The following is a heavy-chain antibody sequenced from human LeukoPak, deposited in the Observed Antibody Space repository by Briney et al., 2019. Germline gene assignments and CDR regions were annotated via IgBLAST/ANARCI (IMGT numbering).Heavy chain of an antibody. J-gene: IGHJ4*02. CDR3: ARGLFGGNRKRSITMVRGVKVRFDY. CDR2: INHSGST. Sequence: PSETLSLTCAVYGGSFSGYYWSWIRQPPGKGLEWIGEINHSGSTNYNPSLKSRVTISVDTSKNQFSLKLSSVTAADTAVYYCARGLFGGNRKRSITMVRGVKVRFDYWGQGTLVTVSS. D-gene: IGHD3-10*01. V-gene: IGHV4-34*01. CDR1: GGSFSGYY.